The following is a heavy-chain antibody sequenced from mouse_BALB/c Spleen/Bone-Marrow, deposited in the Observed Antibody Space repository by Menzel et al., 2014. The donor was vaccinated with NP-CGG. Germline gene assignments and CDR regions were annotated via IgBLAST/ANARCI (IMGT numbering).Heavy chain of an antibody. CDR3: ATMITLHATDY. Sequence: QVHLQQPGAELVRPGSSVKISCKASGYAFSSYWINWVEQRPGQGLEWIGQIYPGDGDTNYNGKFKGKATLTADKSSSTAYMQLSSLASEDSAVYFCATMITLHATDYWGQGTSVTVSS. J-gene: IGHJ4*01. CDR2: IYPGDGDT. V-gene: IGHV1-80*01. D-gene: IGHD2-4*01. CDR1: GYAFSSYW.